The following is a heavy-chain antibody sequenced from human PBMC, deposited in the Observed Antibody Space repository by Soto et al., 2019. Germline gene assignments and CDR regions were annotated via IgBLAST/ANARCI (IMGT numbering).Heavy chain of an antibody. V-gene: IGHV3-23*01. CDR2: MTGSGGSA. J-gene: IGHJ4*02. CDR3: AKGRFTMIVVDLDY. Sequence: GGSLRLSCVASGFTFNTYAMSWVRQAPGKGLEWVSGMTGSGGSAYYEDSVKGRFTISRDNSKNTVSLQMNSRRAEDTAIYYCAKGRFTMIVVDLDYWGQGTPVTVSS. CDR1: GFTFNTYA. D-gene: IGHD3-22*01.